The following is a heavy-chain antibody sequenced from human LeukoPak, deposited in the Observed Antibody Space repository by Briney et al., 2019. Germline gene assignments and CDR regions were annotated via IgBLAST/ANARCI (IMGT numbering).Heavy chain of an antibody. CDR2: MNPNSGNT. CDR1: GYTFTSYD. Sequence: ASVKVSCKASGYTFTSYDINWVRQATGQGLEWMRWMNPNSGNTGYAQKFQGRVTITRNTSISTAYMELSSLRSEDTAVYYCARYAYYDSSGYVDYWGQGTLVTVSS. CDR3: ARYAYYDSSGYVDY. D-gene: IGHD3-22*01. J-gene: IGHJ4*02. V-gene: IGHV1-8*03.